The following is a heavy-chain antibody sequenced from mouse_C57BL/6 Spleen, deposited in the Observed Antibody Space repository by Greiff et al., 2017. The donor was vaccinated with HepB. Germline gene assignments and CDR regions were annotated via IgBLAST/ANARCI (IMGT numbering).Heavy chain of an antibody. J-gene: IGHJ1*03. D-gene: IGHD1-1*01. CDR3: AGGWEVYCYGSSPSFDV. Sequence: VQLKESGPGMVKPSQSLSLTCTVPGYSITSGYDWHWIRHFPGNKLEWMGYISYSGSTNYNPSLKSRISITHDTSKNHFFLKLNSVTTEDTATYYCAGGWEVYCYGSSPSFDVWGTGTTVTVSS. V-gene: IGHV3-1*01. CDR2: ISYSGST. CDR1: GYSITSGYD.